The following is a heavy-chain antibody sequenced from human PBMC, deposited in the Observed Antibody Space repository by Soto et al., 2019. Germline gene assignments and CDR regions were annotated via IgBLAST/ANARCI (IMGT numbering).Heavy chain of an antibody. V-gene: IGHV3-23*01. J-gene: IGHJ6*02. Sequence: GGSLRLSCAASGFTFSSYAMSWVRQAPGKGLEWVSAISGSGGSTYYADSVKGRFTISRDNSKNTLYLQMNSLRAEDTAVYYCAKDYSSSWYGRYYYGMDVWGQGTTGTVS. CDR3: AKDYSSSWYGRYYYGMDV. CDR1: GFTFSSYA. D-gene: IGHD6-13*01. CDR2: ISGSGGST.